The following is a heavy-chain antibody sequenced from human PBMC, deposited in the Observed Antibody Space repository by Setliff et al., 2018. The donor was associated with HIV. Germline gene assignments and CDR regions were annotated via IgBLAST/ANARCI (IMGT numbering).Heavy chain of an antibody. Sequence: SETLSLTCGVYGGSLSDYYWSWIRQPPGKGLEWIGHISYSGSTNYNPSLKSRVNISVDTSKNQFSLRLSSVTAADTAVYYCARRERYYDILTGRVSDGFDIWGQGTMVTVSS. CDR1: GGSLSDYY. J-gene: IGHJ3*02. CDR3: ARRERYYDILTGRVSDGFDI. CDR2: ISYSGST. D-gene: IGHD3-9*01. V-gene: IGHV4-59*08.